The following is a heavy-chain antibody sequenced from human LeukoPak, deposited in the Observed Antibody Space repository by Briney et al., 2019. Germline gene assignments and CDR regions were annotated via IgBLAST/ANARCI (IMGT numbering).Heavy chain of an antibody. Sequence: ASVKVSCKASGYTFTSYDINWVRQATGQGREGMGWMKPNSGNTDYAQKFQGRVTMSRNTSISTAYMELSSLRSEDTAVYYCARGAPRGGGSGSLGYWGQGTLVTVSS. CDR1: GYTFTSYD. D-gene: IGHD3-10*01. V-gene: IGHV1-8*01. J-gene: IGHJ4*02. CDR2: MKPNSGNT. CDR3: ARGAPRGGGSGSLGY.